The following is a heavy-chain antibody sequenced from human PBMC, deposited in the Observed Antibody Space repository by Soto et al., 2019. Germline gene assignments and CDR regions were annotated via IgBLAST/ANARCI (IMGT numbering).Heavy chain of an antibody. J-gene: IGHJ6*02. D-gene: IGHD2-2*01. CDR3: ARSQGSSTSLEIYYYYYYGMDV. CDR1: GGTFSSYA. V-gene: IGHV1-69*01. Sequence: QVQLVQSGAEVKKPGSSVKVSCKASGGTFSSYAISWVRQAPGQGLEWMGGIIPISGTANYAQKFQGRVTITADEYTSTAYMELGSLRSEDTAVYYCARSQGSSTSLEIYYYYYYGMDVWGQGTTVTVSS. CDR2: IIPISGTA.